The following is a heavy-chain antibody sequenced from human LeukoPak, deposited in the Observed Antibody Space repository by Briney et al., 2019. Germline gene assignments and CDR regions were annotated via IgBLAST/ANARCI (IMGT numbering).Heavy chain of an antibody. CDR3: AREDYGSGSYLRY. CDR1: GFTFSSYA. CDR2: ISYDGSNK. V-gene: IGHV3-30*04. Sequence: GGSLRLSCPASGFTFSSYAMHWVRQAPGKGLEWVAVISYDGSNKYYADSVKGRFTISRDNSKNTLYLQMNSLRAEDTAVYYCAREDYGSGSYLRYWGQGTLVTVSS. J-gene: IGHJ4*02. D-gene: IGHD3-10*01.